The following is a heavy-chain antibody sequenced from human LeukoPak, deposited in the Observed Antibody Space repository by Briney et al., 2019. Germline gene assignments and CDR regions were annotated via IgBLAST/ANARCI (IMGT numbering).Heavy chain of an antibody. D-gene: IGHD3-22*01. J-gene: IGHJ4*02. CDR3: AKAIVVLISGQFWDY. CDR2: ISSSSSYI. Sequence: GGSLRLSCAASGFTFSSYSMNWVRQAPGKGLEWVSSISSSSSYIYYADSAKGRFTISSDNSKNTLYLQMSSLRAEDTAIYYCAKAIVVLISGQFWDYWGQGTLVTVSS. CDR1: GFTFSSYS. V-gene: IGHV3-21*04.